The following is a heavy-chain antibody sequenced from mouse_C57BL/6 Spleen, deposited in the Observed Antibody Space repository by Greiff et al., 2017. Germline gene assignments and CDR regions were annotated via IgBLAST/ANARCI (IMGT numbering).Heavy chain of an antibody. CDR1: GYAFSSSW. V-gene: IGHV1-82*01. CDR2: IYPGDGDT. J-gene: IGHJ3*01. CDR3: ARKGNWDWFAY. Sequence: QVQLQQSGPELVKPGASVKISCKASGYAFSSSWMNWVKQRPGKGLEWIGRIYPGDGDTNYNGKFKGKDTLTADKSSSTAYMQLSSLTSEDSAVYFCARKGNWDWFAYWGQGTLVTVSA. D-gene: IGHD4-1*01.